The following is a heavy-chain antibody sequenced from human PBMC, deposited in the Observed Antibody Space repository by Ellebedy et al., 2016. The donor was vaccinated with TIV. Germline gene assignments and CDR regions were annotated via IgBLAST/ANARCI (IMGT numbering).Heavy chain of an antibody. CDR3: ARGNWGSETPPVDY. CDR2: INVGNGDT. D-gene: IGHD3-10*01. J-gene: IGHJ4*02. Sequence: AASVKVSCKASGYTFTRYTMQWVRQAPGQRLEWMGWINVGNGDTKYSQKFQGRVTITRDTSASRVDMELSSLRSEDTAVYDCARGNWGSETPPVDYWGQGTLVTVSS. V-gene: IGHV1-3*01. CDR1: GYTFTRYT.